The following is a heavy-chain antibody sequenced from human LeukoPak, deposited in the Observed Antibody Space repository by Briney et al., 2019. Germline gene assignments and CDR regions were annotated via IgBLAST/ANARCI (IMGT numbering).Heavy chain of an antibody. CDR2: ISSSSSYI. J-gene: IGHJ3*02. V-gene: IGHV3-21*01. D-gene: IGHD3-10*01. Sequence: GGSLRLSCAASGFTFSSYSMNWVRQAPGKGLEWVSSISSSSSYIYYADSVKGRFTISRDNAKNSLYLQMNSLRAEDTAVYYCASDYITMVRGVVGAFDIWGQGTMVTVSS. CDR1: GFTFSSYS. CDR3: ASDYITMVRGVVGAFDI.